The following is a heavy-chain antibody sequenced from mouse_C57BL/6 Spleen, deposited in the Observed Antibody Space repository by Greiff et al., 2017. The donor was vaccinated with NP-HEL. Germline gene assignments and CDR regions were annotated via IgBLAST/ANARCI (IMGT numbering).Heavy chain of an antibody. Sequence: QVQLKQPGTELVKPGASVKLSCKASGYTFTSYWMHWVKQRPGQGLEWIGNINPSNGGTNYNEKFKSKATLTVDKSSSTAYMQLSSLTSEDSAVYYCARVRTGKGDYFDYWGQGTTLTVSS. CDR2: INPSNGGT. CDR1: GYTFTSYW. CDR3: ARVRTGKGDYFDY. J-gene: IGHJ2*01. V-gene: IGHV1-53*01. D-gene: IGHD4-1*01.